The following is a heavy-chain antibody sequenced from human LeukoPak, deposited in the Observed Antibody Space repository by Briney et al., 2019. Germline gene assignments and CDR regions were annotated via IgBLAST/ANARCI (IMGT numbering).Heavy chain of an antibody. D-gene: IGHD3-10*01. J-gene: IGHJ4*02. V-gene: IGHV4-38-2*01. Sequence: SEALSLTCAVSGYSISRGYYWALIRQPPGKGLEWIGTVYHTGSTYYNPSLDSRVTISVDTSKNEFSLNLKSVTAADTAVYYCARAGWIITSGIDYWGQGALVTVSS. CDR1: GYSISRGYY. CDR3: ARAGWIITSGIDY. CDR2: VYHTGST.